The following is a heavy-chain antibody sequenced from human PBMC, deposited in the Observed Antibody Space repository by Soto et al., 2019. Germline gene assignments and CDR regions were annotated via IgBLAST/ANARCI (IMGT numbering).Heavy chain of an antibody. V-gene: IGHV5-51*01. J-gene: IGHJ4*02. CDR3: GRLWYTSGWDFDY. Sequence: GESLKISCKGSGYSFINYWIGWVRQMPGKGLEWMGIIYPDDSDTRYSPSFQGQVTISADKSISTAYLQWSSLKASDTAMYYCGRLWYTSGWDFDYWGQGTPVTVPS. D-gene: IGHD6-19*01. CDR2: IYPDDSDT. CDR1: GYSFINYW.